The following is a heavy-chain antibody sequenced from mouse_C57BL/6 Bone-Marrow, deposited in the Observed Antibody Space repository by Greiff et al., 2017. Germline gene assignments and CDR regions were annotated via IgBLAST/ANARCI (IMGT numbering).Heavy chain of an antibody. D-gene: IGHD1-1*01. Sequence: EVKLMESGAELVKPGASVKLSCTASGFNIKDYYMHWVKQRTEQGLEWIGRIDPEDGETKYAPKFQGKATITADTSSNTAYLQLSSLTSEDTAVYYCAPYGSSFYYAMDYWGQGTSVTVSS. CDR2: IDPEDGET. CDR3: APYGSSFYYAMDY. CDR1: GFNIKDYY. J-gene: IGHJ4*01. V-gene: IGHV14-2*01.